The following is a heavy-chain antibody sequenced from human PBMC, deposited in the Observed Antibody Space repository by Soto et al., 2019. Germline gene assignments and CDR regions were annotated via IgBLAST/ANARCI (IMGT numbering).Heavy chain of an antibody. V-gene: IGHV1-18*01. J-gene: IGHJ3*02. CDR2: ISAYNSNT. CDR3: ARDDILTGYEAFDI. D-gene: IGHD3-9*01. Sequence: GASVKVSCKASGYTFTRYGVGWVRQATGQGLEWMGWISAYNSNTNYAQKLQGRVTMTTDTSTSTAYMELRSLRSDDTAVYFCARDDILTGYEAFDIWGQGTMVTVSS. CDR1: GYTFTRYG.